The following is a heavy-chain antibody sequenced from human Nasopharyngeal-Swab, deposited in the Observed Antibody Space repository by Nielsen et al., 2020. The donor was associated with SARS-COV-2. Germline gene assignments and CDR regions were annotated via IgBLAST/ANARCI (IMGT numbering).Heavy chain of an antibody. CDR2: IKQDGSEK. J-gene: IGHJ6*02. CDR3: ARTKWLRFGYYYGMDV. D-gene: IGHD5-12*01. Sequence: TWLEWVANIKQDGSEKYYVDSVKGRFTISRDNAKNSLYLQMNSLRAEDTAVYYCARTKWLRFGYYYGMDVWGQGTTVTVSS. V-gene: IGHV3-7*01.